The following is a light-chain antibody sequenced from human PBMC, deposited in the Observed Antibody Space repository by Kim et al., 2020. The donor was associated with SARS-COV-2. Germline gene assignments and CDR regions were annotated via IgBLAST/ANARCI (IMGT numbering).Light chain of an antibody. V-gene: IGLV4-69*01. Sequence: QPVLTQSPSASASLGDSVKLTCTLSSGHSSNAIAWHQQQPEKGPRYLMKLNSDGSHSKGDGIPDRFSGSSSGAERYITISSLQSEDEADYYCQTWGTGIWVFGGGTKLTVL. CDR2: LNSDGSH. CDR1: SGHSSNA. CDR3: QTWGTGIWV. J-gene: IGLJ3*02.